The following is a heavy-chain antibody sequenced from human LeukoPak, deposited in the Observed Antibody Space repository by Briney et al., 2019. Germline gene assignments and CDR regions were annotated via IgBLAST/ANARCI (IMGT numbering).Heavy chain of an antibody. Sequence: PGGSLRLSCAASGFTFTTYWMSWVRQAPGKGLEWVANIKQDGTEKYYVDSVKGRFTISRDNAKNSLYLQMNSLRAEDTAVYYCARDRPVGATAATFDPLSPYYFDYWGQGTLVTVSS. J-gene: IGHJ4*02. V-gene: IGHV3-7*01. CDR2: IKQDGTEK. D-gene: IGHD1-26*01. CDR3: ARDRPVGATAATFDPLSPYYFDY. CDR1: GFTFTTYW.